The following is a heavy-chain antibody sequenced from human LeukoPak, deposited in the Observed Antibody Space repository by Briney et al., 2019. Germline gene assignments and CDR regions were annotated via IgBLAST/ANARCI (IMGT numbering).Heavy chain of an antibody. CDR2: INPNSGGT. D-gene: IGHD3-22*01. CDR1: GYTFTCYY. J-gene: IGHJ4*02. CDR3: ASSYYYDSSGLMYPIDY. Sequence: ASVKVSCKASGYTFTCYYMHWVRQAPGQGLEWMGWINPNSGGTNYAQKFQGRVTMTRDTSISTAYMELSRLRSDDTAVYYCASSYYYDSSGLMYPIDYWGQGTLVTVSS. V-gene: IGHV1-2*02.